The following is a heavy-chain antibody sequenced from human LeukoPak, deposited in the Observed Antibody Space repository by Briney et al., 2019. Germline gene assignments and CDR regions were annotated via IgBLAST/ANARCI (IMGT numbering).Heavy chain of an antibody. CDR2: IKEDGTET. CDR3: TRVGYIDEGIDY. J-gene: IGHJ4*02. CDR1: GFMFSSNW. Sequence: GGSLRLSCAASGFMFSSNWMSWVRRAPGKGLEWVANIKEDGTETYYVDSVKGRFTISRDNAKNSLYLQMNSLRAEDTAIYYCTRVGYIDEGIDYWGQGTLVTVSS. V-gene: IGHV3-7*04. D-gene: IGHD5-24*01.